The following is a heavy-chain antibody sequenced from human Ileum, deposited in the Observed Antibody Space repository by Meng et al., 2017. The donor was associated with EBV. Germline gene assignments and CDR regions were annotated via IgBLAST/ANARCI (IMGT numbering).Heavy chain of an antibody. D-gene: IGHD6-19*01. Sequence: QVERQGSGPGLVKPSETLSLTCSVSGGSVSSGGNYWSWIRQPPGKGLEWIGYIYNSGSTNYNPSLKSRVTISVDTSKNQFSLKLSSVTAADTAVYYCARDGYSSGSDWGQGTLVTVSS. CDR3: ARDGYSSGSD. V-gene: IGHV4-61*08. CDR1: GGSVSSGGNY. CDR2: IYNSGST. J-gene: IGHJ4*02.